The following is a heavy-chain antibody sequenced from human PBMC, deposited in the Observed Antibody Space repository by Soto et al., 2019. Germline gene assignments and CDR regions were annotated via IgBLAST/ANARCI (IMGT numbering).Heavy chain of an antibody. CDR3: ARPQSKYRNRAYFDY. V-gene: IGHV3-21*01. J-gene: IGHJ4*02. CDR2: ISSSSSYI. Sequence: KPGGSLRLSCAASGFTFSSYSMNWVRQAPGKGLEWVSSISSSSSYIYYADSVKGRFTISRDNAKNSLYLQMNSLRAEDTAVYYCARPQSKYRNRAYFDYWGQGTLVTVSS. CDR1: GFTFSSYS. D-gene: IGHD3-16*02.